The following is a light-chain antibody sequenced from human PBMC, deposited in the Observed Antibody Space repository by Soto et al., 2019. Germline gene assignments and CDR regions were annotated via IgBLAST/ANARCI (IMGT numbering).Light chain of an antibody. CDR2: EVT. Sequence: QSLLTQPPSASGSPGQSVTISCTGTSSDVGGYNYVSWYQQYPGKAPKLLIYEVTKRPSGVPDRFSGSKSGNTASLTVSGLQIDDEADYYCSSDTTSVRGVGKGTKVTVL. CDR3: SSDTTSVRG. CDR1: SSDVGGYNY. J-gene: IGLJ1*01. V-gene: IGLV2-8*01.